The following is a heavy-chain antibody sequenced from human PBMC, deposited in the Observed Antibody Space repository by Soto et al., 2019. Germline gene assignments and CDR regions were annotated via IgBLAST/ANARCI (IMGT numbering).Heavy chain of an antibody. CDR3: ARGDIVVVVAAMTGKFDY. CDR1: GYTFTSYA. Sequence: ASVKVSCKASGYTFTSYAMHWVRQAPGQRLEWMGWINAGNGNTKYSQKFQGRVTITRDTSASTAYMELSSLRSEDTAVYYCARGDIVVVVAAMTGKFDYWGQGTLVTVSS. J-gene: IGHJ4*02. V-gene: IGHV1-3*01. CDR2: INAGNGNT. D-gene: IGHD2-15*01.